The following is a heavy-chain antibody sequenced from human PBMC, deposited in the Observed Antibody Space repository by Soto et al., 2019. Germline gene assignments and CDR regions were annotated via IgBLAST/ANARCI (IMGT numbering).Heavy chain of an antibody. CDR3: AQGRAYYYGSESSLYYWFDH. CDR1: GFSLSTSGVG. CDR2: IYWDDDK. D-gene: IGHD3-10*01. J-gene: IGHJ5*02. V-gene: IGHV2-5*02. Sequence: QITLKESGPTLVKPTQTLTLTCTFSGFSLSTSGVGVGWIRQPPGKALEWLALIYWDDDKRYSPSLTSRLTITKDTSKNQVVLTMTNMDPVDTATYYCAQGRAYYYGSESSLYYWFDHWGQGTLVTVSS.